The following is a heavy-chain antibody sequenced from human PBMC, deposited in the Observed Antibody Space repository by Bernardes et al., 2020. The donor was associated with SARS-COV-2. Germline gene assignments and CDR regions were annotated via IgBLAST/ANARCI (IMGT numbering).Heavy chain of an antibody. CDR1: GITFSSKW. CDR3: GSSSSTCCDQ. D-gene: IGHD2-2*01. Sequence: GGSLRLSCAASGITFSSKWMHWVRQAPGKGLVWVSRISGDGSVTNYADPVKGRFIISKDNDQNTLYLQMNSLRDEDTAVYYCGSSSSTCCDQWGQGTLVSVSS. J-gene: IGHJ4*02. CDR2: ISGDGSVT. V-gene: IGHV3-74*01.